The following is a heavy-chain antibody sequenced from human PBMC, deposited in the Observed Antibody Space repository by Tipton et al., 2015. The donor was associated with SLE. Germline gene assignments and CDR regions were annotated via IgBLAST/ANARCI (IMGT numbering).Heavy chain of an antibody. Sequence: TLSLTCTVSGGSISSYYWSWIRQPPGKGLGWIGYIYTSGSTNYNPSLKSRVTISVDTSKNQFSLKLSSVTAADTAVYYCARDGGEAAAGIFNWFDPWGQGTLVTVSS. CDR3: ARDGGEAAAGIFNWFDP. V-gene: IGHV4-4*08. CDR1: GGSISSYY. J-gene: IGHJ5*02. D-gene: IGHD6-13*01. CDR2: IYTSGST.